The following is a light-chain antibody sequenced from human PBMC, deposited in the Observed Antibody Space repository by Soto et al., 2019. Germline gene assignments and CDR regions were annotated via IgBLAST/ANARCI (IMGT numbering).Light chain of an antibody. Sequence: DIKVTQSPSSLSASVGDRVTITCRASQGISSYLAWYQQKPGKAPKLLIYAASTLQSGVPSRFSGSGSGTDFTLTSSSLQPEDFATYYCQQLNIYPQTFGQGTKVAIK. J-gene: IGKJ1*01. CDR2: AAS. V-gene: IGKV1-9*01. CDR3: QQLNIYPQT. CDR1: QGISSY.